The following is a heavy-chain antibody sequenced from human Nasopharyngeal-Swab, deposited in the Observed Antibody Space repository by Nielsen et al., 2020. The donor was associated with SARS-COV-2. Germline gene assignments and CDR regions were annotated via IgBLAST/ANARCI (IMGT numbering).Heavy chain of an antibody. Sequence: SGLTLVKPTETFTLTCTVSGFSLSNARMGVSWIRQPPGKALEWLAHIFSNDEKSYSTSLKSRLTISKDTSKSQVVLTMTNMDPVDTATYYCARIDYYDSGDYFDYWGQGTLVTVSS. CDR1: GFSLSNARMG. V-gene: IGHV2-26*01. CDR3: ARIDYYDSGDYFDY. D-gene: IGHD3-22*01. CDR2: IFSNDEK. J-gene: IGHJ4*02.